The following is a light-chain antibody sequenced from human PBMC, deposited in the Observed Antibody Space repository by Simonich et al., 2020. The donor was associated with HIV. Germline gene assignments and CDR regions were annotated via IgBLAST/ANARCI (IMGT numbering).Light chain of an antibody. CDR2: KAS. Sequence: DIQMPQSPSTLSASVGDRVTNTCRASQSISSWLAWYQQKPGKDPKFLIYKASSLESGVPSRFSGSGSGTEFTLTISSLQPDDFATYYCQQYNSYPLTFGGGTKVEIK. CDR3: QQYNSYPLT. V-gene: IGKV1-5*03. J-gene: IGKJ4*01. CDR1: QSISSW.